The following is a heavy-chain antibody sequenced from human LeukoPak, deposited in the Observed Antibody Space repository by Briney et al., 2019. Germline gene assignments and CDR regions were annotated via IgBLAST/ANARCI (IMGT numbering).Heavy chain of an antibody. CDR3: ARHCSSTSCYHNWLDP. V-gene: IGHV4-39*01. J-gene: IGHJ5*02. Sequence: PSETLSLTCTVSGGSISSSSYYWGWIRQPPGKGLERIRSIYYSGSTNYNPSLKSRVTISVDTSKNQFSLKLSSVTAADTAVYYCARHCSSTSCYHNWLDPWGQGTLVTVSS. CDR2: IYYSGST. D-gene: IGHD2-2*01. CDR1: GGSISSSSYY.